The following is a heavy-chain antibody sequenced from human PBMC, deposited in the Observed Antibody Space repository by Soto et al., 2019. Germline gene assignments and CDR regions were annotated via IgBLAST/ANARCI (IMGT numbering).Heavy chain of an antibody. V-gene: IGHV3-74*01. CDR3: ARDPYHYSYYGLDV. CDR2: INNDGSIT. J-gene: IGHJ6*02. Sequence: EVQLVESGGGLVQPGGSLRLSCAASGFAFSSHWMHWVRQAPGKGLVWVSRINNDGSITTNTDSVKGRFTISRDNAKNTLYVEMNSLRVEDTAVYYCARDPYHYSYYGLDVWGQGTTVIVSS. CDR1: GFAFSSHW.